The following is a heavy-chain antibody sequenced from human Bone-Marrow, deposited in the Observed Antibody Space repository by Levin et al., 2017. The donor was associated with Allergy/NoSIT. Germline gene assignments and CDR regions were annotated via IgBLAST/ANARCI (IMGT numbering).Heavy chain of an antibody. CDR1: GGTFSSYA. J-gene: IGHJ4*02. CDR3: ARDRIGYYYGSGSYYRLDY. Sequence: SVKVSCKASGGTFSSYAISWVRQAPGQGLEWMGRIIPILGIANYAQKFQGRVTITADKSTSTAYMELSSLRSEDTAVYYCARDRIGYYYGSGSYYRLDYWGQGTLVTVSS. D-gene: IGHD3-10*01. V-gene: IGHV1-69*04. CDR2: IIPILGIA.